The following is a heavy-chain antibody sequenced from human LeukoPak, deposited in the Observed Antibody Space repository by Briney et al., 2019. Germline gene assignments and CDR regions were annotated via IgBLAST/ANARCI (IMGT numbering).Heavy chain of an antibody. D-gene: IGHD5-24*01. V-gene: IGHV3-11*04. Sequence: GGSLRLSCAASGFTFSDYYMGWIRQAPGKGLEWVSYISSSGSTIYYADSVKGRFTISRDNAKNTLYLQMNSLRAEDTAVYYCARVRRRDGYNYFDYWGQGTLVTVSS. CDR2: ISSSGSTI. CDR3: ARVRRRDGYNYFDY. CDR1: GFTFSDYY. J-gene: IGHJ4*02.